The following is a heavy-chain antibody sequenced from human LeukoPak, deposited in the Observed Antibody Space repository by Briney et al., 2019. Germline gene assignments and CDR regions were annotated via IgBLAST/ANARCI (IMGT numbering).Heavy chain of an antibody. CDR2: IIPIFGTA. CDR1: GYTFTSYG. J-gene: IGHJ6*03. V-gene: IGHV1-69*05. CDR3: AREGATVTTYYYYYYMDV. D-gene: IGHD4-17*01. Sequence: SVKVSCKASGYTFTSYGISWVRQAPGQGLEWMGRIIPIFGTANYAQKFQGRVTITTDESTSTAYMELSSLRSEDTAVYYCAREGATVTTYYYYYYMDVWGKGTTVTVSS.